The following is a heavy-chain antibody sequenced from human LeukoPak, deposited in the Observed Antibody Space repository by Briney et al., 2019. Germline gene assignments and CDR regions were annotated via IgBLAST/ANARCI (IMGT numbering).Heavy chain of an antibody. CDR1: GGSFSGYY. CDR3: ATSRGYSYARGGY. CDR2: ISHSGST. D-gene: IGHD5-18*01. Sequence: PSETLSLTCAVYGGSFSGYYWSWIRQPPGKGLEWIGEISHSGSTNYNPSLKSRVTISVDTSKNQFSLKLSSVTAADTAVYYCATSRGYSYARGGYWGQGTLVTVST. V-gene: IGHV4-34*01. J-gene: IGHJ4*02.